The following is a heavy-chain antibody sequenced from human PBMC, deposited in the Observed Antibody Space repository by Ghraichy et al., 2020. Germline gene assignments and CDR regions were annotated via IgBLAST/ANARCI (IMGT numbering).Heavy chain of an antibody. CDR1: GFTFSSYE. Sequence: LNISCAASGFTFSSYEMHWVRQAPGKGLEWVSHIRTTGTTIYYADSVKGRFTISRDNAKNSLYLQMNSLRAEDTAVYYCVRESRADDGSGFFDYWGLGTLVTVSS. V-gene: IGHV3-48*03. CDR3: VRESRADDGSGFFDY. D-gene: IGHD3-22*01. CDR2: IRTTGTTI. J-gene: IGHJ4*02.